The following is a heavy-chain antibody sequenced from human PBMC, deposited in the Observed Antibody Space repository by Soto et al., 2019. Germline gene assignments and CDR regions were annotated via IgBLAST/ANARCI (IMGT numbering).Heavy chain of an antibody. V-gene: IGHV1-2*04. Sequence: QVQLVQSGAEVKKPGASVKVSCKASGYTFTGYYMHWVRQAPGQGLEWMGWINPNSGGTNYAQKFQGWVTMHRDTSISTAYMELSRLRSDDTAVYYCAREYCSSTSCYSFGGAYYYYGMDVWGQGTTVTVSS. CDR1: GYTFTGYY. D-gene: IGHD2-2*01. CDR2: INPNSGGT. J-gene: IGHJ6*02. CDR3: AREYCSSTSCYSFGGAYYYYGMDV.